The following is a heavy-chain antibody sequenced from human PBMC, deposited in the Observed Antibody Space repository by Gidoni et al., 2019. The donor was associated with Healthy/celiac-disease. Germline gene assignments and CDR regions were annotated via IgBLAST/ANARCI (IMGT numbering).Heavy chain of an antibody. J-gene: IGHJ4*02. CDR2: IYSGGST. D-gene: IGHD3-10*01. V-gene: IGHV3-66*01. CDR1: GFTVRSNY. Sequence: EVQLVESGGGLVQPGGSLRLSCAASGFTVRSNYMSWVRQAPGKGLEWVSVIYSGGSTYYADSVKGRFTISRDNSKNTLYLQMNSLRAEDTAVYYCARDVPGVGTMVRGELWGQGTLVTVSS. CDR3: ARDVPGVGTMVRGEL.